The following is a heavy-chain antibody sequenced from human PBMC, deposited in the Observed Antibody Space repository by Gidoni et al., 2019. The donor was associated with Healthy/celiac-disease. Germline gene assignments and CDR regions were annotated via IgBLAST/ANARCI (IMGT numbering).Heavy chain of an antibody. V-gene: IGHV6-1*01. Sequence: QVPLHQSGPGLEKHSQTLSHTCAISGDSVPSTRDAWNWIMQSPSRGLEGQGRTYYMAKWYNDYAVSVKSRITINPDTSKNQFSLQLNSVTPEDTAVYYCSRGQDGSGSYHGFDPWGQGTLVTVSS. CDR3: SRGQDGSGSYHGFDP. D-gene: IGHD3-10*01. CDR2: TYYMAKWYN. CDR1: GDSVPSTRDA. J-gene: IGHJ5*02.